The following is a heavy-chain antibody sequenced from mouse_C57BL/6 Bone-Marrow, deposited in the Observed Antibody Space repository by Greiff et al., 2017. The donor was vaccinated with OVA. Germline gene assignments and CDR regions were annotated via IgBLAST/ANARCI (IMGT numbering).Heavy chain of an antibody. V-gene: IGHV1-64*01. CDR3: AAPSITTVVAPFDY. CDR2: IHPNSGST. Sequence: QVQLKQPGAELVKPGASVKLSCKASGYTFTSYWMHWVKQRPGQGLEWIGMIHPNSGSTNYNEKFKSKATLTVDKSSSTAYMQLSSLTSEDSAVYYCAAPSITTVVAPFDYWGQGTTLTVSS. CDR1: GYTFTSYW. J-gene: IGHJ2*01. D-gene: IGHD1-1*01.